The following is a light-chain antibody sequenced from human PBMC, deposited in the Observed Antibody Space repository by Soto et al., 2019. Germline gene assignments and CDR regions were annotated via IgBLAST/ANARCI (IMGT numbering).Light chain of an antibody. CDR3: QHYNSWPLT. Sequence: EMVMTQSPATLSVSPGERATLSCRASQSVSSNLAWYQQKPGQAPRLLIYGASTRATGVPARFSGSGSGTEFTLIISSLQSEDFAVYHCQHYNSWPLTFGQGTKVESK. V-gene: IGKV3-15*01. CDR1: QSVSSN. J-gene: IGKJ1*01. CDR2: GAS.